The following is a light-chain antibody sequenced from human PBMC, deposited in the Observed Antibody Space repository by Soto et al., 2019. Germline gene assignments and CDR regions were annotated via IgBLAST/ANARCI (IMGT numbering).Light chain of an antibody. Sequence: DIQMTQSPSYVSASVGDRFTITWRASQGISDWLAWYQQKSGKAPKLLIYAASTLQSGVPSRFSGSGSGTDFTLTINSLQPQDFATYYCQQSNMFPITFGQGTRLEIK. CDR1: QGISDW. J-gene: IGKJ5*01. V-gene: IGKV1D-12*01. CDR2: AAS. CDR3: QQSNMFPIT.